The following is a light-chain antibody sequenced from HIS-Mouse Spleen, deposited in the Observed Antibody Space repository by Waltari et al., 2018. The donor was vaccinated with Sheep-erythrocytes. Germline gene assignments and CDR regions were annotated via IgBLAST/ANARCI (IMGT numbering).Light chain of an antibody. CDR1: QSVSSSY. J-gene: IGKJ1*01. CDR2: GST. CDR3: QQYGSSPWT. Sequence: EIVLTQSPGTLSLSPGERATLSCRASQSVSSSYLAWYQQKPGQAPRLRIYGSTGMATGIPDRFSGSGSGTDLTLTISRLEPEDFAVYYCQQYGSSPWTFGQGTKVEIK. V-gene: IGKV3-20*01.